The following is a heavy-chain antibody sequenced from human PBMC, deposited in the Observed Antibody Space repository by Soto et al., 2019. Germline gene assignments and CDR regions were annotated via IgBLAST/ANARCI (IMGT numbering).Heavy chain of an antibody. Sequence: PSETLSLTCTVSGGSISSYYWSWIRQPPGKGLEWIGYIYYSGSTNYNPSLKSRVTISVDTSKNQFSLKLSSVTAADTAVYYCARQVMGVVGVAATLKRTYYFDYWGQGTLVTVSS. CDR2: IYYSGST. V-gene: IGHV4-59*01. CDR1: GGSISSYY. D-gene: IGHD2-15*01. CDR3: ARQVMGVVGVAATLKRTYYFDY. J-gene: IGHJ4*02.